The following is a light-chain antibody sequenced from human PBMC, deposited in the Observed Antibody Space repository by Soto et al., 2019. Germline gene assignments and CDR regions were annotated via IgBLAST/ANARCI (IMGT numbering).Light chain of an antibody. CDR3: QQLKSYLLT. CDR2: DVS. CDR1: QGISSY. V-gene: IGKV1-9*01. J-gene: IGKJ4*01. Sequence: DIPLTQSPSFLSASVGDRVTITCRASQGISSYFAWYQRKPGKAPKLLIYDVSTLQSGVPSRFSGSASGTEFTLTISSLQPEDFATYYCQQLKSYLLTFGGGTKVEIK.